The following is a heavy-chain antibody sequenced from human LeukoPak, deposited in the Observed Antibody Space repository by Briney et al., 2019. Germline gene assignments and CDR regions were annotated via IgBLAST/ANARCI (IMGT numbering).Heavy chain of an antibody. D-gene: IGHD6-13*01. Sequence: GGSLRLSCAASGFTFSSCSMHWVRQAPGKGLVWVSRIKGDGSSVSYADSVKGRFTIFRDNAKNTLFLQMDSLRAEDTAVYYCVRGTIAAAGIDYWGQGTLVTVSS. CDR3: VRGTIAAAGIDY. V-gene: IGHV3-74*01. CDR2: IKGDGSSV. J-gene: IGHJ4*02. CDR1: GFTFSSCS.